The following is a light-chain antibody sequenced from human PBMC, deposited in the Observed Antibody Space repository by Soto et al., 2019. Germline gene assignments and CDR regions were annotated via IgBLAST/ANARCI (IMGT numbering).Light chain of an antibody. V-gene: IGLV1-40*01. CDR2: RSS. CDR1: SSNIGAGYD. Sequence: QSVLTQPPSVSGAPGQRVTIACTGSSSNIGAGYDVHWYRHFPGVVPKLLLFRSSHRPSGVPDRFSGFTSGTSASLAITGLQPDDEAVYYCQSFDSGLVGLIFGAGTKLTVL. CDR3: QSFDSGLVGLI. J-gene: IGLJ2*01.